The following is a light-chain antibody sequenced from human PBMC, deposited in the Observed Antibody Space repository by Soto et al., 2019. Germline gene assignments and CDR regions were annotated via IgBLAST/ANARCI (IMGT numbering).Light chain of an antibody. J-gene: IGLJ2*01. CDR1: SSNIGTNY. CDR2: KNN. V-gene: IGLV1-47*01. CDR3: AGWDDSLRGMI. Sequence: QLVLTQPPSASETPGQRVTISCARSSSNIGTNYVYWYQQLPGTAPKLLIYKNNLRPSGVPDRFSGSKSGSSASLAISGLRSEDEAQYYCAGWDDSLRGMIFGGGTKLTVL.